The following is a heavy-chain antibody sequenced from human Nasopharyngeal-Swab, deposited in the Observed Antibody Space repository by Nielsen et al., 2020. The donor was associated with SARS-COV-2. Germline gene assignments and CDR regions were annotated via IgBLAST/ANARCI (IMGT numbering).Heavy chain of an antibody. Sequence: GESLKISCAASGFTFSSYSMNWVRQAPGKGLEWVSYISSSSSTIYYADSVKGRFTISRDNAKNSLYLQMNSLRDEDTAVYYCARGYSDTIFGVVIPRYYFDYWGQGTLVTVSS. D-gene: IGHD3-3*01. CDR3: ARGYSDTIFGVVIPRYYFDY. CDR1: GFTFSSYS. V-gene: IGHV3-48*02. J-gene: IGHJ4*02. CDR2: ISSSSSTI.